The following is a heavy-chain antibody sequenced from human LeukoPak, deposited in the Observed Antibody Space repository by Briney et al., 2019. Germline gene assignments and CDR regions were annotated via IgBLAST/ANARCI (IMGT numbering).Heavy chain of an antibody. Sequence: ASVKVSCKASGGTLSSYAISWVRQAPGQGLEWMGGIIPIFGTANYAQKFQGRVTITTDESTSTAYMELSSLRSEDTAVYYCAGVTMEKGLDYWGQGTLVTVSS. D-gene: IGHD5-24*01. CDR2: IIPIFGTA. V-gene: IGHV1-69*05. CDR1: GGTLSSYA. J-gene: IGHJ4*02. CDR3: AGVTMEKGLDY.